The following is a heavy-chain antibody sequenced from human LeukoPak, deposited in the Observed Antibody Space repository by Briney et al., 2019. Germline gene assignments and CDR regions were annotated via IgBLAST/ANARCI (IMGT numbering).Heavy chain of an antibody. CDR2: IYTSGST. Sequence: SQTLSLTCTVSGGSISSGSYYWSWIRQPAGKGLEWIGRIYTSGSTNYNPSLKSRVTISVDTSKNQFSLKLSSVTAADTAVYYCAAMFWRGYYTGVDYWGQGTLVTVSS. V-gene: IGHV4-61*02. CDR1: GGSISSGSYY. D-gene: IGHD3-3*01. CDR3: AAMFWRGYYTGVDY. J-gene: IGHJ4*02.